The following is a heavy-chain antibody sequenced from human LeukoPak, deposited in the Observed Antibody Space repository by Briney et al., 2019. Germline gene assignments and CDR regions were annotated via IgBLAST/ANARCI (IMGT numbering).Heavy chain of an antibody. CDR2: ISYDGSNK. CDR1: GFTFSKDA. D-gene: IGHD1-26*01. Sequence: GGSLRLSCVASGFTFSKDAMHWVRQAAGKGVECVAFISYDGSNKYYAGSVNGRFTISRDNSKNTLYLQMNNLRTEDTAVYYCAKDRGVGWELRHFDYWGQGILLTVSS. CDR3: AKDRGVGWELRHFDY. V-gene: IGHV3-30-3*01. J-gene: IGHJ4*02.